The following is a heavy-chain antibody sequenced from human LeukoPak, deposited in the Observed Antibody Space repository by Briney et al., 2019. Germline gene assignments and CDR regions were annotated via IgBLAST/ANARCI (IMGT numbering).Heavy chain of an antibody. V-gene: IGHV1-2*02. CDR1: GYTFTSYG. Sequence: ASVKVSCKASGYTFTSYGIHWVRQAPGQGLEWMGWINPLSGGTNYAQTFQGRVTMTRDTSISTAYMDLSRLTSDDTAVYYCARAQEWLPHLLEYYFDYWGQGILVTVSS. CDR2: INPLSGGT. D-gene: IGHD3-3*01. J-gene: IGHJ4*02. CDR3: ARAQEWLPHLLEYYFDY.